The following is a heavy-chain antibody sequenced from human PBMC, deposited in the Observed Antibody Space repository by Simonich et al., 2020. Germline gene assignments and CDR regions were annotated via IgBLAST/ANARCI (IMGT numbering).Heavy chain of an antibody. J-gene: IGHJ3*02. CDR1: GGSFRGYY. V-gene: IGHV4-34*01. CDR3: ARGKGWKNAFDI. CDR2: INHSGRP. Sequence: QVQLQQWGAGLLKPSETLSLTCAVYGGSFRGYYWSWIRQPPGTGLEWVGEINHSGRPNYNPSLKIRVTISVDTSKNQFSLKLSSVTAADTAVYYCARGKGWKNAFDIWGQGTMVTVSS. D-gene: IGHD1-1*01.